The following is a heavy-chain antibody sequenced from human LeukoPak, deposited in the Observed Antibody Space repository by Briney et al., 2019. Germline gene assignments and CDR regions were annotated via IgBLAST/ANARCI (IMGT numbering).Heavy chain of an antibody. J-gene: IGHJ4*02. V-gene: IGHV5-51*01. CDR3: ASEDNWNYALY. CDR2: IYPGDSDT. D-gene: IGHD1-7*01. Sequence: GESLKISCKGSGYSFTSYWIGWGRQLPGKGLEWMGIIYPGDSDTRYSPSFQGQVTISADKSISTAYLQWSSLKASDTAMYYCASEDNWNYALYWGQGTLVTVSS. CDR1: GYSFTSYW.